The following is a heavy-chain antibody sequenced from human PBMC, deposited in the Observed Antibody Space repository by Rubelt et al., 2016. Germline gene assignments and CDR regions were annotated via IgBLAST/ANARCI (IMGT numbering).Heavy chain of an antibody. D-gene: IGHD1-1*01. Sequence: QVTLRESGPALVRPTQTLTLTCTFSGFSLSTSGMCVSWFRQPPGKSLEWLALIVWDDDKYYSTSLRTRLTISKDTSKSQVVITMTDMDPVDTATYYCARTQTETEPDYWGQGTLVTVSS. V-gene: IGHV2-70*01. CDR1: GFSLSTSGMC. CDR2: IVWDDDK. CDR3: ARTQTETEPDY. J-gene: IGHJ4*02.